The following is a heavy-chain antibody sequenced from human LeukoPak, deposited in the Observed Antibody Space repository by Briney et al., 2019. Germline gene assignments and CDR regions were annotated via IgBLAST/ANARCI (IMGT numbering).Heavy chain of an antibody. CDR3: ARDQVAGHYYYYMDV. CDR2: IRQDGNEF. V-gene: IGHV3-7*01. D-gene: IGHD2-15*01. CDR1: EFTFGNYW. J-gene: IGHJ6*03. Sequence: PGGSLRLSCAASEFTFGNYWMSWVRQVPGKGPEWVANIRQDGNEFYYVDSVKGRFTISRDNAKNSLYLQMNSLGPEDTAVYYCARDQVAGHYYYYMDVWGKGTTVTISS.